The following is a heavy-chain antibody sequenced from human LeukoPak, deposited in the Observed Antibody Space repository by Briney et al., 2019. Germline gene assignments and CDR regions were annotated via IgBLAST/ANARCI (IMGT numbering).Heavy chain of an antibody. CDR3: ARGHYGSDV. CDR2: ISGSSSYT. J-gene: IGHJ6*02. CDR1: GFTFSDWY. V-gene: IGHV3-11*05. Sequence: PGGSLRLSCTVSGFTFSDWYMSWIRQAPGKGLEWVSYISGSSSYTDYADSVKGRFTISRDNAKNSLYLQMNSLRAEDAAVYYCARGHYGSDVWGQGTTVTVSS.